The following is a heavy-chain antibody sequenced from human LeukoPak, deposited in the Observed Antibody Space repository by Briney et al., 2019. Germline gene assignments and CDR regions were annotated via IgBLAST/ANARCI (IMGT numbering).Heavy chain of an antibody. Sequence: PGGSLRLSCAASGFTFSSYGMHWVRQAPGKGLEWVAVIWYDGSNKYYADSVKGRFTISRDNSKNTLYLQMNSLRAEDMAVYYCARGQRWLGPFDYWGQGTLVTVSS. CDR2: IWYDGSNK. CDR1: GFTFSSYG. J-gene: IGHJ4*02. D-gene: IGHD6-19*01. CDR3: ARGQRWLGPFDY. V-gene: IGHV3-33*01.